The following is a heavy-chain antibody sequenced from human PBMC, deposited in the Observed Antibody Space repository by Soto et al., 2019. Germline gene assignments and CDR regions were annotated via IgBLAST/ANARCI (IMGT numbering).Heavy chain of an antibody. CDR3: ARGGNYCSGGSCYVDY. Sequence: QVQLVQSGAEVKKPGSSVNVSCKASGGTFSSYAISWVRQAPGQGLEWMGGIIPIFGTANYAQKFQGRVTITADESTSTAYMELSSLRSEDTAVYYCARGGNYCSGGSCYVDYWGQGTLVTVSS. CDR2: IIPIFGTA. CDR1: GGTFSSYA. V-gene: IGHV1-69*12. J-gene: IGHJ4*02. D-gene: IGHD2-15*01.